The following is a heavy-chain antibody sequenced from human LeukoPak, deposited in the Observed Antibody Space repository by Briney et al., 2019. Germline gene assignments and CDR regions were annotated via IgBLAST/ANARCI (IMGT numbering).Heavy chain of an antibody. D-gene: IGHD3-10*01. CDR1: GFTFSSYS. CDR3: ARAYYYGSGSYLPMDV. Sequence: GGSLRLSCAASGFTFSSYSMNWVRQAPGKGLEWVSSISSSSSYIYYADSVKGRFTISRDNAKNSLYLQMNSLRAEDTAVYYCARAYYYGSGSYLPMDVWGQGTTVTVSS. CDR2: ISSSSSYI. J-gene: IGHJ6*02. V-gene: IGHV3-21*01.